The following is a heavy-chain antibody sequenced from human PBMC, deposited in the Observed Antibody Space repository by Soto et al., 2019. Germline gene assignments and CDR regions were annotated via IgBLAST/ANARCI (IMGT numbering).Heavy chain of an antibody. CDR3: ASMRLYSSSSKQGDFDY. CDR1: GGSSSSGDYY. V-gene: IGHV4-39*07. CDR2: INHSGST. D-gene: IGHD6-6*01. Sequence: PLETLSLTCTVSGGSSSSGDYYWSWIRQPPGKGLEWIGEINHSGSTNYNPSLKSRVTISVDTSKNQFSLKLSSVTAADTAVYYCASMRLYSSSSKQGDFDYWGQGTLVTVSS. J-gene: IGHJ4*02.